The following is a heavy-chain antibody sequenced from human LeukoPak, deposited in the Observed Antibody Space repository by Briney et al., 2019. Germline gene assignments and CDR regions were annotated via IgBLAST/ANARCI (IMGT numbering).Heavy chain of an antibody. CDR3: AMGTWRFGKPFDY. V-gene: IGHV1-2*02. D-gene: IGHD3-10*01. CDR2: INPNSGGT. J-gene: IGHJ4*02. Sequence: GASVKVSCKASGYTFTGYYMHWVRQAPGQGLEWMGWINPNSGGTNYAQKFQGRVTMTRDTSISTAYMELSRLRSDDTAVYYCAMGTWRFGKPFDYWGQGTLVTVSS. CDR1: GYTFTGYY.